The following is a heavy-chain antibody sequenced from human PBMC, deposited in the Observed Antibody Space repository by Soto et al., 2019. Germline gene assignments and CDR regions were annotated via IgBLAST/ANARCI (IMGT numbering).Heavy chain of an antibody. CDR2: MNSNSGNT. Sequence: ASVKVSCKASGYTFTSYDINWVRQATGQGLEWMGWMNSNSGNTGYAQKFQGRVTMTRNTSISTAYMELSSLRSEDTAVYYCATRQGGPVDTAMVSSWGQGTLVTVSS. D-gene: IGHD5-18*01. V-gene: IGHV1-8*01. CDR3: ATRQGGPVDTAMVSS. J-gene: IGHJ5*02. CDR1: GYTFTSYD.